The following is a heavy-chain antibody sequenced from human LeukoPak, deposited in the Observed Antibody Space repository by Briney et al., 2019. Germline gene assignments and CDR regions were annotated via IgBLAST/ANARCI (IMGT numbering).Heavy chain of an antibody. CDR1: GFTFSSYA. CDR2: ISGSGDST. Sequence: GGSLRLSCAASGFTFSSYAMSWVRQAPGKGLEWVSAISGSGDSTYYGDSVKGRFTISRDNSKNTLHLQMNSLRAEDTAVYYCAKTRPLDSSSWSHGDYWGQGTLVTVSS. V-gene: IGHV3-23*01. CDR3: AKTRPLDSSSWSHGDY. D-gene: IGHD6-13*01. J-gene: IGHJ4*02.